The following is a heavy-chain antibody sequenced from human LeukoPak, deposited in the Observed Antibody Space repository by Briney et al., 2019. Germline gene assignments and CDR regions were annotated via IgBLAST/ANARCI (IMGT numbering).Heavy chain of an antibody. CDR1: DGSISSNNCY. D-gene: IGHD1-1*01. J-gene: IGHJ4*02. Sequence: PSQTLSLTCTVSDGSISSNNCYWSWIRQPAGKGLEWIGRISTSGYTNYSPSLESRLTISVDTSNNQISLKLSSVTATDTAVYFCARGDFATGFFDFWGQGTLVTVSS. V-gene: IGHV4-61*02. CDR3: ARGDFATGFFDF. CDR2: ISTSGYT.